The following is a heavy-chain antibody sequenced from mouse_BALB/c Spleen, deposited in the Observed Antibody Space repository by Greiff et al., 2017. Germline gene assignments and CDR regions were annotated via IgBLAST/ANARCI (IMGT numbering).Heavy chain of an antibody. CDR3: AREGITTVEDY. D-gene: IGHD1-1*01. CDR2: INPSTGYT. CDR1: GYTFTSYW. J-gene: IGHJ2*01. Sequence: QVQLKESGAELAKPGASVKMSCKASGYTFTSYWMHWVKQRPGQGLEWIGYINPSTGYTEYNQKFKDKATLTADKSSSTAYMQLSSLTSEDSAVYYCAREGITTVEDYWGQGTTLTVSS. V-gene: IGHV1-7*01.